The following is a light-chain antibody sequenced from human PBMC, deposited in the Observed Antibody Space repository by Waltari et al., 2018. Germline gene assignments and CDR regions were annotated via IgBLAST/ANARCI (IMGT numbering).Light chain of an antibody. CDR3: AAWDDSLNGVV. V-gene: IGLV1-36*01. J-gene: IGLJ3*02. CDR1: RANIGNNV. Sequence: QSLLTQPPSVSEAPGQRVTISCSGSRANIGNNVLNWYQQLPGKPPKLLIYYDDLLPSGVSERFPGSKSGTSASLAISGLQSEDEADYYCAAWDDSLNGVVFGGGTKLTVL. CDR2: YDD.